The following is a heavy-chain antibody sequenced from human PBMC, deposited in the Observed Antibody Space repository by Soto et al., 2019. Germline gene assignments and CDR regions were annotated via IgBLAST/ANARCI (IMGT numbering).Heavy chain of an antibody. J-gene: IGHJ4*02. CDR2: ISSTGSVI. Sequence: PGGSLRLSCSASGFTFSSNSMNWVRQAPGKGLEWVSYISSTGSVIFYADSVRGRFTISRDNAKNSLYLQMNSLRAEDTALYYCARLYGSGSTRRVRIDYWGQGTLVTVSS. CDR3: ARLYGSGSTRRVRIDY. CDR1: GFTFSSNS. V-gene: IGHV3-48*01. D-gene: IGHD3-10*01.